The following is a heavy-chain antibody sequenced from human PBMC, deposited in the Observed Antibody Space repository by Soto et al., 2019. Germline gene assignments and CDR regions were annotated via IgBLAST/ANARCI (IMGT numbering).Heavy chain of an antibody. CDR2: INHSGST. J-gene: IGHJ5*02. CDR3: ARGSITIFGVVMSPNWFEP. V-gene: IGHV4-34*01. CDR1: GGSFSGYY. D-gene: IGHD3-3*01. Sequence: SETLSLTCAVYGGSFSGYYWSWIRQPPGKGLEWIGEINHSGSTNYNPSLKSRVTISVDTSKNQFSLKLSSVTAADTAVYYCARGSITIFGVVMSPNWFEPWGQGTLVTVSS.